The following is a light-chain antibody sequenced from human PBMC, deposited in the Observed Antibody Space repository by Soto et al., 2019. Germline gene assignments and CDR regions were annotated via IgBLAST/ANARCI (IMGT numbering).Light chain of an antibody. CDR3: QSFDSSLSGYV. V-gene: IGLV1-40*01. J-gene: IGLJ1*01. CDR1: RSNIGAGYD. CDR2: GNT. Sequence: SMLTQPLSVSGAPGQSVTVSCTWSRSNIGAGYDVHWYQQLPGTALKLLIYGNTNRPSGVPDRFSGSKSGTSASLAISGLQAEDEADYYCQSFDSSLSGYVFGTWTKATVL.